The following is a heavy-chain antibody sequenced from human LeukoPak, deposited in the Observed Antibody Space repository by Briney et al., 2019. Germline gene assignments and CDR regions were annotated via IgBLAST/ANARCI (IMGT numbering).Heavy chain of an antibody. CDR3: ARRGYCSTTSCYYLDY. CDR1: GYSFTNYW. CDR2: IYPSDSDT. J-gene: IGHJ4*02. Sequence: GESLKISCKGSGYSFTNYWIGWVHQMPGKGLEWMGIIYPSDSDTRYSPSFQGQVTISADKSISTAFLQWSSLKASDTAMYYCARRGYCSTTSCYYLDYWGQGTLVTVSS. V-gene: IGHV5-51*07. D-gene: IGHD2-2*03.